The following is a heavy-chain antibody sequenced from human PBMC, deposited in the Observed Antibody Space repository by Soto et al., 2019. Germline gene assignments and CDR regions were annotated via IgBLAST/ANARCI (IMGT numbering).Heavy chain of an antibody. V-gene: IGHV3-23*01. D-gene: IGHD6-13*01. Sequence: GGSLRLSCVASGFTFSRHGLSWVRQAPGKGLEWVSTINPSGDSTFYADSVKGRFTISRDNSKNTVYLQMNSLSVGDTAVYLCAKVDVSTAGSFDYWGREPWSPSPQ. J-gene: IGHJ4*02. CDR2: INPSGDST. CDR1: GFTFSRHG. CDR3: AKVDVSTAGSFDY.